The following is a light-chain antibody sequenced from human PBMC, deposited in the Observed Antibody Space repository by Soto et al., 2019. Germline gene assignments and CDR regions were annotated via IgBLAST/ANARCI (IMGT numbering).Light chain of an antibody. V-gene: IGKV3-20*01. CDR3: PQYGSSPGGT. Sequence: EIVLTQSPGTLSLSPGERATLSCRASQSVSSSYLAWYQQKPGQAPRLLIYGASSRATGIPDRFSGSGSGTDFTLTISRLEPEDCAGYDCPQYGSSPGGTFGQGTKVEIK. J-gene: IGKJ1*01. CDR2: GAS. CDR1: QSVSSSY.